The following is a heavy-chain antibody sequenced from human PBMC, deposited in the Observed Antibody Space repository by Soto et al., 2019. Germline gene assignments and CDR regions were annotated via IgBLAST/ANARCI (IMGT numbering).Heavy chain of an antibody. D-gene: IGHD5-12*01. CDR2: IYHSGST. V-gene: IGHV4-34*01. J-gene: IGHJ6*02. Sequence: SETLSLTCAVYGGSFSGYYWSWIRQPPWKGLEWIGEIYHSGSTNYNPSLKSRVTISVDTSKNQFSLKLSSVTAADTAVYYCARGGIYSGYDYGDYYYYGMDVWGQGTTVTV. CDR1: GGSFSGYY. CDR3: ARGGIYSGYDYGDYYYYGMDV.